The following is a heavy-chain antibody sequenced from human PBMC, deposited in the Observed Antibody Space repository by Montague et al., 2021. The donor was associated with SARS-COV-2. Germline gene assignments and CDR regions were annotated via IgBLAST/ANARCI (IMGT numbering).Heavy chain of an antibody. D-gene: IGHD2-21*01. Sequence: SETLSLTCNVAGGSMSGYNWSWIRQPPGKGLQWIGSMYNSENTSYNPSLKSRVTISVDTSKKQFSLRLSSVTAADTAVYFCARGINSGGSYYYHLDVWGQGTTVTVSS. CDR3: ARGINSGGSYYYHLDV. J-gene: IGHJ6*02. CDR1: GGSMSGYN. V-gene: IGHV4-59*01. CDR2: MYNSENT.